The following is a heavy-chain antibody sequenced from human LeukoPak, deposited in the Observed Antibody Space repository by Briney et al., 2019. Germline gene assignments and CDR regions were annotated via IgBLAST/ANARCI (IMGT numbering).Heavy chain of an antibody. CDR1: GGSISSSSYY. CDR3: ARVSTGSGMGDY. Sequence: SETLSLTCTVSGGSISSSSYYWGWIRQPPGKGLEWIGSIYYSGSTYYNPSLKSRVTISVDTSKNQFSLKLRSVTAADTAVYYCARVSTGSGMGDYWGQGTLVTVSS. D-gene: IGHD3-10*01. V-gene: IGHV4-39*07. CDR2: IYYSGST. J-gene: IGHJ4*02.